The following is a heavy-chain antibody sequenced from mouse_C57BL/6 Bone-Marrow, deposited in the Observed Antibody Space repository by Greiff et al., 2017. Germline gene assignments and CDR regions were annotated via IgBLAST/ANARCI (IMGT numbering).Heavy chain of an antibody. CDR1: GFNIKDDY. CDR3: TTYGLSAY. D-gene: IGHD1-1*02. J-gene: IGHJ3*01. CDR2: IDPENGDT. V-gene: IGHV14-4*01. Sequence: VHVKQSGAELVRPGASVKLSCTASGFNIKDDYMHWVKQRPEQGLEWIGWIDPENGDTEYASKFQGKATITADTSSNTAYLQLSSLTSEDTAVYYCTTYGLSAYWGQGTLVTVSA.